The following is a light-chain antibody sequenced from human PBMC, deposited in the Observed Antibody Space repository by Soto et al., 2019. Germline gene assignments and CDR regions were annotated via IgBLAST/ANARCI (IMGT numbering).Light chain of an antibody. Sequence: EVMLTQSPGTLSLSPRERATHSCRASQSVAGSYLAWYQQKLGQAPRLLIYAASSWATGIPDRFSGSGSGTDFTLTISRLEPEDFAVYYCQQYGDSPWTFGQG. J-gene: IGKJ1*01. V-gene: IGKV3-20*01. CDR2: AAS. CDR3: QQYGDSPWT. CDR1: QSVAGSY.